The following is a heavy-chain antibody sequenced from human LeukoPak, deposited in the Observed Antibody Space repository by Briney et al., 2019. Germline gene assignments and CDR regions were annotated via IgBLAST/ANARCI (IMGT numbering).Heavy chain of an antibody. CDR1: QFTFSSYT. Sequence: GGSLRLSCAASQFTFSSYTMNWVRQAPGKGLEWVSSISSSSNYIYYADSVKGRFTISRDNAKNSLYLQMNSLRDEDTAVYYCARDVCSSTSCYTGYYYYGMDVWGQGTTVTVSS. D-gene: IGHD2-2*02. CDR2: ISSSSNYI. J-gene: IGHJ6*02. V-gene: IGHV3-21*01. CDR3: ARDVCSSTSCYTGYYYYGMDV.